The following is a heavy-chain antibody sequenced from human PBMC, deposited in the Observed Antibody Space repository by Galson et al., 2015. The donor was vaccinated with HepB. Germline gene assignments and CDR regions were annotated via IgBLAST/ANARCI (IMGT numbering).Heavy chain of an antibody. CDR1: GFTFSNYA. Sequence: SLRLSCAASGFTFSNYAMSWVRQAPGKGLEWVSSISGSGGSTDYADSVKGRFTISRDNSNNTLYLQMTSLRAEDTAVYYCAKEVLSSITVFVVEPVWDYWGQGTLVTVSS. CDR3: AKEVLSSITVFVVEPVWDY. D-gene: IGHD3-22*01. CDR2: ISGSGGST. J-gene: IGHJ4*02. V-gene: IGHV3-23*01.